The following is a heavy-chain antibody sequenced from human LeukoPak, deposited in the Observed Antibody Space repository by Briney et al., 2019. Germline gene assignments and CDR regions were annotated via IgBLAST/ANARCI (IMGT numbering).Heavy chain of an antibody. Sequence: PGESLKISCAASGFTFSSYAMTWVRQAPGKGLEWVSACDTGGGTYYADSVKGRFTISRDSSKSTLYLQMNSLRVEDTAVYYCARGRGYGEPLNYWGHGTLVTVSS. J-gene: IGHJ4*01. CDR2: CDTGGGT. D-gene: IGHD5-18*01. CDR3: ARGRGYGEPLNY. V-gene: IGHV3-23*01. CDR1: GFTFSSYA.